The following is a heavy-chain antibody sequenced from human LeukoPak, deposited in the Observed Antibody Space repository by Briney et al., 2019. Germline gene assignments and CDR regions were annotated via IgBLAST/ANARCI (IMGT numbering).Heavy chain of an antibody. CDR3: AKSSIGSSIWLLDY. J-gene: IGHJ4*02. V-gene: IGHV3-23*01. D-gene: IGHD6-13*01. CDR1: GXTFSSYA. CDR2: ISGSGTRT. Sequence: HPGGSLRLSCAASGXTFSSYAMSWVRQAPGKGLEWVSGISGSGTRTYYADSVKGRFTISRDNSKNTLYLQMNSLRADDMALYYCAKSSIGSSIWLLDYRGQGTLVTVSS.